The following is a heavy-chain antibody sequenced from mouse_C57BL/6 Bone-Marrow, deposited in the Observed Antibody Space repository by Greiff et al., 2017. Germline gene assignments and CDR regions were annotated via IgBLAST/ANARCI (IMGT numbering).Heavy chain of an antibody. CDR3: AIGRVRAY. CDR1: GYTFTDYY. Sequence: VQLQQSGAELVRPGASVKLSCTASGYTFTDYYINWVKQRPGQGLEWIARIYPGGGNTYYNEKFKGKATLTVEKSSSPAYMQLSRLTSEDSAVYFCAIGRVRAYWGQGTTLTVSA. J-gene: IGHJ2*01. CDR2: IYPGGGNT. V-gene: IGHV1-76*01. D-gene: IGHD2-14*01.